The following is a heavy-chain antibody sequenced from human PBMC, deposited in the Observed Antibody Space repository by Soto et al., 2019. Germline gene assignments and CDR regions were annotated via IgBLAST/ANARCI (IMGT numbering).Heavy chain of an antibody. Sequence: GASVKVSCKASGYTFTSYAMHWVRQAPGQRLEWMGWINAGNGNTKYSQKFQGRVTITRDTSASTAYMELSSLRSEDTAVYYCARDSSGYYYSPQTPEYFQHWGQGTLVTVSS. V-gene: IGHV1-3*01. CDR3: ARDSSGYYYSPQTPEYFQH. D-gene: IGHD3-22*01. J-gene: IGHJ1*01. CDR1: GYTFTSYA. CDR2: INAGNGNT.